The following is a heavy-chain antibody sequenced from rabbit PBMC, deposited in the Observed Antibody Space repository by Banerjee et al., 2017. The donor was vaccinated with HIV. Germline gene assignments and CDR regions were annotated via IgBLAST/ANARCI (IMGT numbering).Heavy chain of an antibody. D-gene: IGHD1-1*01. J-gene: IGHJ4*01. CDR3: ARGPNSIDAYYFNL. CDR2: IYAGSSDYT. CDR1: GLDFSSSYW. Sequence: QEQLVESGGGLVQPEGSLTLTCKASGLDFSSSYWIYWVRQAPGKGLEWIACIYAGSSDYTYYASWAKGRFTISKTSSTTVTLQMTSLTAADTATYFCARGPNSIDAYYFNLWGPGTLVTVS. V-gene: IGHV1S45*01.